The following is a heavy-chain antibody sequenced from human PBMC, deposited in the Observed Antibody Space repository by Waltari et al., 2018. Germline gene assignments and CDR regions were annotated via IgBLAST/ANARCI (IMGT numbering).Heavy chain of an antibody. D-gene: IGHD3-22*01. CDR1: GFTFSRYW. CDR3: ARVNTYYYDSSRGSMDV. CDR2: INSDGSST. J-gene: IGHJ6*02. V-gene: IGHV3-74*01. Sequence: EVQLVESGGGLVHPGGSLRLSCAALGFTFSRYWMTWVRHAPGKGLVWVSRINSDGSSTSYADSVKGRFTISRDNAKNTLYLQMNSLRAEDTAVYYCARVNTYYYDSSRGSMDVWGQGTTVTVSS.